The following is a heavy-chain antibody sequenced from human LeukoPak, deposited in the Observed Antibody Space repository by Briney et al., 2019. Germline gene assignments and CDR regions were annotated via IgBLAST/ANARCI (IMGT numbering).Heavy chain of an antibody. V-gene: IGHV4-38-2*02. CDR1: GYSISSGYY. CDR3: ASIFIVGATAVSGAFDI. CDR2: IYHSGST. J-gene: IGHJ3*02. D-gene: IGHD1-26*01. Sequence: SETLSLTCTVSGYSISSGYYWGWIRQPPGKGLEWIGSIYHSGSTYYNPSLKSRVTISVDTSKNQFSLKLSSVTAADTAVYYCASIFIVGATAVSGAFDIWGQGTMVTVSS.